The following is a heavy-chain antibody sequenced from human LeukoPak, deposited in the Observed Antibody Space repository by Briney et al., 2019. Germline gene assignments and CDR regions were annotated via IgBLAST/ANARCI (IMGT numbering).Heavy chain of an antibody. CDR2: ISSSSSYI. CDR3: ARDRWDTAMASFDY. D-gene: IGHD5-18*01. Sequence: PGGSLRLSCAASGFTFSSYSMNWVRQAPGKGLEWVSSISSSSSYIYYADSVKGRFTISRDNAKNLLYLQMNSLRAEDTAVYYCARDRWDTAMASFDYWGQGTLVTVSS. V-gene: IGHV3-21*01. CDR1: GFTFSSYS. J-gene: IGHJ4*02.